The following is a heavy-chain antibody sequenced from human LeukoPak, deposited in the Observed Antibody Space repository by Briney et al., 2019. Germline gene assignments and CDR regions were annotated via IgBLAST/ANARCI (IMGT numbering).Heavy chain of an antibody. J-gene: IGHJ2*01. Sequence: PETLSLTCTVSGGSISSSSHYWGWIRQPPGKGLEWIGSIYYSGSTYYNPSLKSRVTMSVDTSKNQFSLKLSSVTAADTAVYYCARDFGDGYNNWYFDLWGRGTLVTVSS. D-gene: IGHD5-24*01. CDR3: ARDFGDGYNNWYFDL. V-gene: IGHV4-39*07. CDR2: IYYSGST. CDR1: GGSISSSSHY.